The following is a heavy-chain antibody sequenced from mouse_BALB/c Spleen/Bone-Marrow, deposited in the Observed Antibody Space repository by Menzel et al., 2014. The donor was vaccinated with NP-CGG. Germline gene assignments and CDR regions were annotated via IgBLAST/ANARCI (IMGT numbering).Heavy chain of an antibody. CDR1: GYSFTGYF. CDR3: ARDYYDYYFDY. Sequence: EVKLMESGPELVKPGASVKISCKASGYSFTGYFMNWVMQSHGKSLEWIGRINPYNCDTFYNQKFKGKATLTVDKSSSTAHMELRSLASEDSAVYYCARDYYDYYFDYWGQGTTLTVSS. D-gene: IGHD2-4*01. J-gene: IGHJ2*01. V-gene: IGHV1-20*02. CDR2: INPYNCDT.